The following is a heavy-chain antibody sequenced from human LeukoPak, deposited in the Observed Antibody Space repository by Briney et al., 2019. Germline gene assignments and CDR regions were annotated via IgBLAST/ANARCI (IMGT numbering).Heavy chain of an antibody. CDR1: GGSISSSSYY. V-gene: IGHV4-39*01. D-gene: IGHD5-18*01. CDR3: ASSVDTAMVTGPY. CDR2: IYYSGST. J-gene: IGHJ4*02. Sequence: SETLSLTCTVSGGSISSSSYYWGWIRQPPGKGLEWIGSIYYSGSTYYNPSLKSRVTISVDTSKNQFSLKLSSVTAADTAVYYCASSVDTAMVTGPYWGQGTLVTVSS.